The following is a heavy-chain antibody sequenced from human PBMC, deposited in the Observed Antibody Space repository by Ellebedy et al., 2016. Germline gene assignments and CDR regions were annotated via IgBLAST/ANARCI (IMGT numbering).Heavy chain of an antibody. CDR3: GNSHLLAVARIRPYGMDV. J-gene: IGHJ6*02. D-gene: IGHD6-19*01. Sequence: GGSLRLSCAASGFIFRNYGMHWVRQAPGKGLEWVAVISHDGSIIYYADSVKGRFTISRDNSKNTLYLQMNSLTREDTAVYYCGNSHLLAVARIRPYGMDVWGRGTPVTVSS. CDR1: GFIFRNYG. V-gene: IGHV3-30*03. CDR2: ISHDGSII.